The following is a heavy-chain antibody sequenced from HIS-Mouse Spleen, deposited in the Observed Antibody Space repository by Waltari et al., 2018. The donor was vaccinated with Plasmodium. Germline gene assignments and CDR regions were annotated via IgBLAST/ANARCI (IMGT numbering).Heavy chain of an antibody. J-gene: IGHJ2*01. CDR3: ASSWYWYFDL. CDR1: GFSFCSYW. Sequence: EVQLVESGVGLVQPGGSLILFCAASGFSFCSYWKCWVRQAPGKGLEWVANIKQDGSEKYYLDSVKGRFTISRDNAKNSLYLQMNSLRAEDTAVYYCASSWYWYFDLWGRGTLVTVSS. CDR2: IKQDGSEK. D-gene: IGHD6-13*01. V-gene: IGHV3-7*01.